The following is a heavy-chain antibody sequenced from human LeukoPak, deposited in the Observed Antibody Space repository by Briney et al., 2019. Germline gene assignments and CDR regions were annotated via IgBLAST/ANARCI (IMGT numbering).Heavy chain of an antibody. D-gene: IGHD1-26*01. J-gene: IGHJ1*01. Sequence: GASVKVSCKASGFTFIDFYLHWVRQAPGQGLEWMGWINPNNGVTNYAQKFQGRVTMTRDTSMSTAYMELSRLRSDDTAVYYCARAEWELLDFLHWGQGTLVSVSS. V-gene: IGHV1-2*02. CDR3: ARAEWELLDFLH. CDR2: INPNNGVT. CDR1: GFTFIDFY.